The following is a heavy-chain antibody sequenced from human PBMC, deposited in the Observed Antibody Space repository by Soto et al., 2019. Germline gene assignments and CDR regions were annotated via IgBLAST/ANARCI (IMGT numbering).Heavy chain of an antibody. CDR1: GGSISSSSYY. Sequence: QLQLQESGPGLVKPSETLSLTCTVSGGSISSSSYYWGWIRQPPGKGLEWIGSIYYSGSTYYNPSLKSRVNISVDTSKNQFSLKLSSVTAADTAVYYCATFTYYYDSSESRVDAFDIWGQGTMVTVSS. J-gene: IGHJ3*02. V-gene: IGHV4-39*01. CDR3: ATFTYYYDSSESRVDAFDI. CDR2: IYYSGST. D-gene: IGHD3-22*01.